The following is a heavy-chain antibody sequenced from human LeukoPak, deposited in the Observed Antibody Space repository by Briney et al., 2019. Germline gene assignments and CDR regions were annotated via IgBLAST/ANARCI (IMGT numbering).Heavy chain of an antibody. CDR3: ARADYAKMDV. V-gene: IGHV4-30-2*01. CDR2: IYHSGST. CDR1: GGSISSGGYY. Sequence: SETLSLTCTVSGGSISSGGYYWSWIRQPPGKGLEWIGYIYHSGSTYYNPSLKSRVTISVDRSKNQFSLKLSSVTAADTAVYYCARADYAKMDVWGQGTTVTVSS. J-gene: IGHJ6*02. D-gene: IGHD4-17*01.